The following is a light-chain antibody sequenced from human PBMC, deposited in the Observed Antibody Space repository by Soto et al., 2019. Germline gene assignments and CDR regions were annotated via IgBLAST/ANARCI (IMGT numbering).Light chain of an antibody. J-gene: IGLJ1*01. CDR3: QSYDSSLSGYV. CDR1: SSDVGGYNY. V-gene: IGLV2-14*01. Sequence: QSVLTQPASVSGSPGQSITISCTGTSSDVGGYNYVSWYQQHPGKAPKLMIYEVSNRPSGVSNRFSGSKSGNTASLTISGLQAEDEADYYCQSYDSSLSGYVFGTGTKV. CDR2: EVS.